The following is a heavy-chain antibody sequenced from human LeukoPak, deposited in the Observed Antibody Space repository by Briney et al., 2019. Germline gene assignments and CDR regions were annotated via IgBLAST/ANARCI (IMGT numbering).Heavy chain of an antibody. D-gene: IGHD3-10*01. CDR2: ISSSSSYI. V-gene: IGHV3-21*01. J-gene: IGHJ4*02. CDR1: GFNFSSYS. Sequence: SGGSLRLSCAASGFNFSSYSMNWVRQAPGKELEWVSSISSSSSYIYYADSVKGRFTISKDNAKNSLYLQMNSLRAEDTAVYYCARDGEYYGSGSYYNVGGFDYWGQGTLVTVSS. CDR3: ARDGEYYGSGSYYNVGGFDY.